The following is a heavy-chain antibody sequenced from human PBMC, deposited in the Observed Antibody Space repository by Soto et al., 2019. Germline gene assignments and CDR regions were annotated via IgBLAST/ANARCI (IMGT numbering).Heavy chain of an antibody. D-gene: IGHD3-9*01. CDR3: SRDDSDWFFN. J-gene: IGHJ4*02. CDR2: INPSGGHT. CDR1: GNTFSNYY. V-gene: IGHV1-46*01. Sequence: ASVKVSCKASGNTFSNYYIHWVRQAPGQGLEWMGTINPSGGHTTYAQKFLGRVTMTRDSSTSTLYMELTSLRFEDTAVYYCSRDDSDWFFNWGRGTLVTVSS.